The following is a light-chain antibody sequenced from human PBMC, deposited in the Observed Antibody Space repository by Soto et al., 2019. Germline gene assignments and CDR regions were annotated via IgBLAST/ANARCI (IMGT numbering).Light chain of an antibody. J-gene: IGKJ5*01. CDR2: DAS. Sequence: MVLTPSGHALTLKDRKRATHAYRVSQSVSSYLAWYQQKPGQAPRLLIYDASNRATGIPARFSGSGSGTDFTLSILSRDPEDFGVYSCQERSNWAARSFGQGTRLEIK. CDR1: QSVSSY. V-gene: IGKV3-11*01. CDR3: QERSNWAARS.